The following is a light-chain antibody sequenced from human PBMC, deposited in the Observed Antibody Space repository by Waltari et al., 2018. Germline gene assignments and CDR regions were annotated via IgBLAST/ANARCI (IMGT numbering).Light chain of an antibody. V-gene: IGLV2-14*01. CDR2: DVS. J-gene: IGLJ2*01. CDR1: SSAVGGSNY. CDR3: SSYTSSSPFVV. Sequence: QSPLPQPAAVSGSPGQSISLSCTGTSSAVGGSNYLSWYQQHPGKAPKLMIYDVSKRPAGVSNRFSGSKSGNTASLTISGLQAEDEADYYCSSYTSSSPFVVFGGGTKLTVL.